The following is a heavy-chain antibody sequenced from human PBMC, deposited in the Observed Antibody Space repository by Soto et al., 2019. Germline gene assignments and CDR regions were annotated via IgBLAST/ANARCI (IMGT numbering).Heavy chain of an antibody. V-gene: IGHV3-23*01. CDR1: GFTFSSYA. D-gene: IGHD3-10*01. Sequence: GGSLRLSCAASGFTFSSYAMSWVRQAPGKGLEWVAAISGSGGSTYYADSVKGRFTISRDNSKNTLYLQMNSLIADDSAVYYCAKCRSSFYYYYYMDVWGKGTTVTVS. CDR3: AKCRSSFYYYYYMDV. CDR2: ISGSGGST. J-gene: IGHJ6*03.